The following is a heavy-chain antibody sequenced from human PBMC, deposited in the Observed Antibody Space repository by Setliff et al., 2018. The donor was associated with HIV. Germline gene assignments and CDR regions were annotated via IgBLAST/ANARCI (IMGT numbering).Heavy chain of an antibody. CDR2: IYNDGST. J-gene: IGHJ6*03. CDR3: ASEARTRSTYYYSMDV. CDR1: GGSVNSGGYY. V-gene: IGHV4-61*09. D-gene: IGHD2-2*01. Sequence: TLSLTCSVSGGSVNSGGYYWRWIRQPAGKELEWIGHIYNDGSTIYQPSLKSRLTISLDTSKNEFSLRLTSVTAADTAVYYCASEARTRSTYYYSMDVWGKGTTVTVSS.